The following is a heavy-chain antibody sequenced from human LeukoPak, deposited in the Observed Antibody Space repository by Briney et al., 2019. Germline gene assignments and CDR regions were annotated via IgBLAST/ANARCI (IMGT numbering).Heavy chain of an antibody. CDR1: GSTSSRNF. Sequence: GGSLRLSCAVSGSTSSRNFMSWVRQTPEKGLEWVANINQDGSEKNYVDSVKGRFTISRDNAKNSLFLQMNSLRAEDTAIYYWASGAGWESGYWGQGPLVTVTA. V-gene: IGHV3-7*01. CDR3: ASGAGWESGY. D-gene: IGHD1-26*01. J-gene: IGHJ4*02. CDR2: INQDGSEK.